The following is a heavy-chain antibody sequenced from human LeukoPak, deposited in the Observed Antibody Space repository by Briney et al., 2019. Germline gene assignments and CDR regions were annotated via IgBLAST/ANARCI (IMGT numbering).Heavy chain of an antibody. CDR2: ISGSGGST. J-gene: IGHJ5*02. D-gene: IGHD3-10*01. V-gene: IGHV3-23*01. Sequence: GGSLRLSRAASGFTFSSYAMSWVRQAPGKGLEWVSAISGSGGSTYYADSVKGRFTISRDNAKTSLYLQMNSLRAEDTAVYYCARAGNYYGRHTNWFDPWGQGTLVTVSS. CDR1: GFTFSSYA. CDR3: ARAGNYYGRHTNWFDP.